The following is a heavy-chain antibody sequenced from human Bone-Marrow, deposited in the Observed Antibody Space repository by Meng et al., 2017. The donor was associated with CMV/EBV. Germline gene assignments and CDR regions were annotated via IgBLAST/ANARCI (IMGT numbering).Heavy chain of an antibody. V-gene: IGHV3-11*01. CDR1: GITFSDYY. CDR2: ISSSGSTI. D-gene: IGHD1-1*01. Sequence: GESLKISCSASGITFSDYYMSWIRQAPGKGLEWVSYISSSGSTIYYADSVKGRFTISRDNAKNSLYLQMNSLRAEDTAVYYCAREPRYEGYYYYGMDVWGQGTTVTVSS. CDR3: AREPRYEGYYYYGMDV. J-gene: IGHJ6*02.